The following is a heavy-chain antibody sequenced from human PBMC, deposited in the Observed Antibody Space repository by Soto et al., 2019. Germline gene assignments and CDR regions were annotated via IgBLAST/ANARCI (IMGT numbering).Heavy chain of an antibody. Sequence: QVQLQESGPGLVKPSETLSLICTVSGGSISHHYWSWIRQPVGTRLEWIGRMYVTGTTNYNPSLKNRVSISIDTSKNQFSLKLSSVTAADTAVYYCARDGGYTGYEEGNPFDIWGQGTMVTVSS. D-gene: IGHD5-12*01. V-gene: IGHV4-4*07. CDR3: ARDGGYTGYEEGNPFDI. CDR2: MYVTGTT. CDR1: GGSISHHY. J-gene: IGHJ3*02.